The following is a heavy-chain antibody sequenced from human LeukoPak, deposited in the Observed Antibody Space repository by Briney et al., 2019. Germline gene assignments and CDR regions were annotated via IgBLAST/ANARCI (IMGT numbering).Heavy chain of an antibody. V-gene: IGHV3-33*01. Sequence: GGSLRLSCAASGFTFSSYGMHWVRQAPGKGLEWVAVIWYDGSNKYYADSVKGRFTISRDNSKNTLYLQMSSLRAEDTAVYYCAREPCGGDCQGPYFDYWGQGTLVTVSS. CDR2: IWYDGSNK. CDR1: GFTFSSYG. D-gene: IGHD2-21*02. CDR3: AREPCGGDCQGPYFDY. J-gene: IGHJ4*02.